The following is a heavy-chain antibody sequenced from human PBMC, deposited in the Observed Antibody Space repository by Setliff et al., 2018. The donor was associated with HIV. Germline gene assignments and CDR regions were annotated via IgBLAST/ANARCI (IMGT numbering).Heavy chain of an antibody. D-gene: IGHD3-16*01. Sequence: SVKVSCKTSGYRFTAYDINWVRQATGRGLEWMAWMNPSTGEIGYAQKFQGRLTMTRDSSITTAFMELRGLRSEDTAIYYCARPSHVYDDDGPLGYWGQGTLVTVSS. J-gene: IGHJ4*02. CDR3: ARPSHVYDDDGPLGY. CDR2: MNPSTGEI. V-gene: IGHV1-8*01. CDR1: GYRFTAYD.